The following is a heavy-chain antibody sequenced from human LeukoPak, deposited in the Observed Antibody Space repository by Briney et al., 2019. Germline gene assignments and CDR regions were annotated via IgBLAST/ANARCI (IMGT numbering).Heavy chain of an antibody. CDR2: IRYDGSNK. Sequence: PGGSLSLXCAASGFTFSSYGMHWVRRAPGKGLEWVAFIRYDGSNKYYADFVKGRFTISRDNSKNTLYLQMNSLRAEDTAVYYCAKDRGGYFDYWGQGTLVTVSS. CDR1: GFTFSSYG. D-gene: IGHD3-10*01. J-gene: IGHJ4*02. V-gene: IGHV3-30*02. CDR3: AKDRGGYFDY.